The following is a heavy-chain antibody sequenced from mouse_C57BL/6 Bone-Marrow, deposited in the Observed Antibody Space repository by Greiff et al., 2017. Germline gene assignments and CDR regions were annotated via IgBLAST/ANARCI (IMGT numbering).Heavy chain of an antibody. CDR2: LDPANGDT. Sequence: EVKLMESGAELVRPGASVKLSCTASGFNIKDDYMPWVKQRPEQGLEWIGWLDPANGDTEYASKSQGKAPITADTSSNTAYLQLSSLTSEDTAVYYCTPTYGSSFYWGQGTTLTVSS. V-gene: IGHV14-4*01. D-gene: IGHD1-1*01. J-gene: IGHJ2*01. CDR1: GFNIKDDY. CDR3: TPTYGSSFY.